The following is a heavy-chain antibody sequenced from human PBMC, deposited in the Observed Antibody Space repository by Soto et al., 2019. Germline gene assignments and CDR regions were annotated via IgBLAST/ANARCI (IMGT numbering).Heavy chain of an antibody. CDR1: GGSFSGYY. CDR2: INHSGST. J-gene: IGHJ5*02. D-gene: IGHD2-2*01. Sequence: PSETLSLTCAVYGGSFSGYYWSWIRQPPGKGLEWIGEINHSGSTNYNPSLKSRVTISVDTSKNQFSLKLSSVTAADTAVYYCARGARGPAAIWFDPWGQGTLVTVSS. CDR3: ARGARGPAAIWFDP. V-gene: IGHV4-34*01.